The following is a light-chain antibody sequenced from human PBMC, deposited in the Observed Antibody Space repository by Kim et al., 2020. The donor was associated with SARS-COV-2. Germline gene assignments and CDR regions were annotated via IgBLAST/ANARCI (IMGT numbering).Light chain of an antibody. CDR1: SSNIGAVND. CDR3: HCYASGRSGVV. J-gene: IGLJ2*01. Sequence: QGVTITSTGSSSNIGAVNDVHCYRQLQRTAPTPLIYGYSGRNWGVPDRDRGSDSGTGASLTMTSLQAEDEADDYCHCYASGRSGVVFGGGTQLTVL. CDR2: GYS. V-gene: IGLV1-40*01.